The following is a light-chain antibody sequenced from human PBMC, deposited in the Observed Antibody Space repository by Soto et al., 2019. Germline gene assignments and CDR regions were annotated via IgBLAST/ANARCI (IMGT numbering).Light chain of an antibody. CDR2: DAS. Sequence: EIVLPQSPATLSLSPGERATLSCRASQSVSSYLAWYQQKPGQAPRLLIYDASNRATGIPARFSGSGSGTDFTLTISSLEPEDFAVYYCQQRSNWRGWTFGQGTKVDIK. CDR3: QQRSNWRGWT. J-gene: IGKJ1*01. CDR1: QSVSSY. V-gene: IGKV3-11*01.